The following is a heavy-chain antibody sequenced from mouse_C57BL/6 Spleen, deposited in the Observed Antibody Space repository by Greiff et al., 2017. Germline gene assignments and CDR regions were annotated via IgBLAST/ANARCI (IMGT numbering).Heavy chain of an antibody. D-gene: IGHD1-1*01. CDR3: ARGATTVVKGY. J-gene: IGHJ3*01. CDR1: GYTFTSYW. CDR2: IDPSDSYT. Sequence: VQLQQPGAELVRPGTSVKLSCKASGYTFTSYWMHWVKQRPGQGLEWIGVIDPSDSYTNYNQKFKGKATLTVDTSSSTAYMQLSSLTSEDSAVYYCARGATTVVKGYWGQGTLVTVSA. V-gene: IGHV1-59*01.